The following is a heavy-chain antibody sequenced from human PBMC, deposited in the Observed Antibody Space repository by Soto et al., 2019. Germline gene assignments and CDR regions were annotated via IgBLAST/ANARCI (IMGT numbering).Heavy chain of an antibody. CDR1: GCTFSSYA. V-gene: IGHV1-69*13. CDR2: IIPIFGTA. D-gene: IGHD2-2*01. CDR3: ARVVGSTDFDY. Sequence: SVKVSCKASGCTFSSYAISCVRQAPGQGLEWMGGIIPIFGTANYAQKFQGRVTITADESTSTAYMELSSLRSEDTAVYYCARVVGSTDFDYWGQGTLVTVSS. J-gene: IGHJ4*02.